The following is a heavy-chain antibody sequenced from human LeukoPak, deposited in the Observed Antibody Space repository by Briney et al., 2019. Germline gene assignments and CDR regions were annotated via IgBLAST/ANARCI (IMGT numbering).Heavy chain of an antibody. CDR1: GFTFSSYS. V-gene: IGHV3-21*01. CDR2: ISSSSSYI. D-gene: IGHD3-22*01. Sequence: GGSLRLSCAASGFTFSSYSMNWVRQAPGKGLEWVSSISSSSSYIYYADSVKGRFTISRDNAKNSLYLQMNSLRAEDTAVYYCARDGVERYYYDSSGFYYWGQGTLVTVSS. CDR3: ARDGVERYYYDSSGFYY. J-gene: IGHJ4*02.